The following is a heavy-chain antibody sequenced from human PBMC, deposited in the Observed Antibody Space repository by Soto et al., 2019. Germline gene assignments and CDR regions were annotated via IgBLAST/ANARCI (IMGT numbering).Heavy chain of an antibody. CDR2: IIPIFSTP. Sequence: QVQLVQSGAEVKKPGSSVTVSCKASGGTFGNSAISWVRQAPGQGLEWMGGIIPIFSTPDYAQKFQGRVTITADEATTTAYMDLTRLTSEHTAVYYCAREKDRQQLGGNYYYGIDVWGQGTTVTVSS. D-gene: IGHD2-15*01. J-gene: IGHJ6*02. CDR3: AREKDRQQLGGNYYYGIDV. CDR1: GGTFGNSA. V-gene: IGHV1-69*12.